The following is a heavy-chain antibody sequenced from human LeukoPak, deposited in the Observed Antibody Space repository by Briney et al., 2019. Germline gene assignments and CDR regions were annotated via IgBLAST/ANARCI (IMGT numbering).Heavy chain of an antibody. D-gene: IGHD3-16*02. J-gene: IGHJ4*02. CDR3: ARAFSYDYVWGSYRSHEHLPDY. CDR1: GYTFTSYD. V-gene: IGHV1-8*01. CDR2: MNPNSGNT. Sequence: ASVKVSCKASGYTFTSYDINWVRQATGQGLEWMGWMNPNSGNTGYAQKFQGRVTMTRNTSISTAYMELSSLRSEDTAVHYCARAFSYDYVWGSYRSHEHLPDYWGQGTLVTVSS.